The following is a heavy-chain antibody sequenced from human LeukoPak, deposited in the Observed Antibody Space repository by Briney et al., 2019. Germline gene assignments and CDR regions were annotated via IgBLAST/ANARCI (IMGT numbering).Heavy chain of an antibody. V-gene: IGHV1-18*01. CDR3: ARDPYDYVWGSYRYLYY. CDR1: GYTFTSYG. J-gene: IGHJ4*02. D-gene: IGHD3-16*02. Sequence: ASVKVSCKASGYTFTSYGISWLRQAPGQGLEWMGWISAYNGNTNYAQKLQGRVTMTTDTSTSTAYMELRSLRSDDTAVYYCARDPYDYVWGSYRYLYYWGQGTLVTVSS. CDR2: ISAYNGNT.